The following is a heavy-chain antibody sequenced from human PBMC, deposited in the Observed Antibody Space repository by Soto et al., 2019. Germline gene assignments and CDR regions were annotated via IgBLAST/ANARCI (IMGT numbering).Heavy chain of an antibody. CDR1: GFTFYDYA. D-gene: IGHD6-13*01. CDR2: ISWNSGSI. V-gene: IGHV3-9*01. CDR3: AKDHSSSWESRFDY. Sequence: PGGSLRLSCAASGFTFYDYAMHWVRQAPGKGLEWVSGISWNSGSIGCADSVKGRFTISRDNAKNSLYLQMNSLRAEDTALYYCAKDHSSSWESRFDYRGQGPFVTVSS. J-gene: IGHJ4*02.